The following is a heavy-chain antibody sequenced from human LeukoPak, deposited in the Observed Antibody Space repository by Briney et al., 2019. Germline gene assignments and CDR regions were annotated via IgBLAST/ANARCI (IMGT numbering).Heavy chain of an antibody. D-gene: IGHD5-24*01. CDR2: IYWDDDK. CDR1: GFSLNTRGVG. V-gene: IGHV2-5*02. Sequence: SGPTLVNPTQTLTLTCTFSGFSLNTRGVGVGWIRQPPGKALEWLALIYWDDDKRYSPSLKTRLTITKDTSKNQVVLTMTNMDPVDTATYYCAHSRRWLHNPLMWDFDYWGQGTLVTVSS. J-gene: IGHJ4*02. CDR3: AHSRRWLHNPLMWDFDY.